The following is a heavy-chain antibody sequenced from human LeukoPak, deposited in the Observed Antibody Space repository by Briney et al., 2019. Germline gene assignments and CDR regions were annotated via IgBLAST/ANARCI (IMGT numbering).Heavy chain of an antibody. J-gene: IGHJ6*02. CDR1: GYTFTSYY. CDR2: INPSGAST. V-gene: IGHV1-46*01. Sequence: ASVKVSCKASGYTFTSYYMHWVRQAPGQGLEWIGIINPSGASTSYAQKFQGRITMTRDTSTSTVYIELSSLRSEDTAVYYCARVGATYYGMDVWGQGTTVTVSS. D-gene: IGHD1-26*01. CDR3: ARVGATYYGMDV.